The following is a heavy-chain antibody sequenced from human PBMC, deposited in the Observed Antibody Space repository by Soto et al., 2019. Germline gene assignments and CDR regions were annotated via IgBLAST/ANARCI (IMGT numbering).Heavy chain of an antibody. CDR2: IYYSGST. J-gene: IGHJ6*02. CDR1: GGSISSGGYY. Sequence: QVQLQESGPGLVKPSQTLSLTCSVSGGSISSGGYYWSWIRQHPGKGLEGIGYIYYSGSTYYNPSLKSRVTISVDTSKNQFSLKLSSVTAADTAVYYCARDGSGGSSIYGMDVWGQGTTVTVSS. D-gene: IGHD2-15*01. V-gene: IGHV4-31*03. CDR3: ARDGSGGSSIYGMDV.